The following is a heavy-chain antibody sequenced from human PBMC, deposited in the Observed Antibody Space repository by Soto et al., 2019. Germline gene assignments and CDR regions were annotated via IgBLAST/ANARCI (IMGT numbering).Heavy chain of an antibody. Sequence: GGSLRLSCAASGFTFSSYEMNWVRQAPGKGLEWVSYISSSGSTIYYADSVKGRFTISRDNAKNSLYLQMNSLRAEDTAVYYCARVNTPIFDFWSGYYFDYWGQGTLVTVSS. J-gene: IGHJ4*02. CDR1: GFTFSSYE. V-gene: IGHV3-48*03. CDR2: ISSSGSTI. CDR3: ARVNTPIFDFWSGYYFDY. D-gene: IGHD3-3*01.